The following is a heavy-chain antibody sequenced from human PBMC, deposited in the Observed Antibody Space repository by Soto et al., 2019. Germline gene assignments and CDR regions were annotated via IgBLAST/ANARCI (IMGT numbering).Heavy chain of an antibody. CDR2: INAGNGNT. CDR1: GYTFTSYA. D-gene: IGHD6-19*01. CDR3: ARDKVESGIAVAAVGYYYYYGMDV. Sequence: ASVKVSCKASGYTFTSYAMHWVRQAPGQRHEWMGWINAGNGNTKYSQKFQGRVTITRDTSASTAYMELSSLRSEDTAVYYCARDKVESGIAVAAVGYYYYYGMDVWGQGTTVTVSS. V-gene: IGHV1-3*01. J-gene: IGHJ6*02.